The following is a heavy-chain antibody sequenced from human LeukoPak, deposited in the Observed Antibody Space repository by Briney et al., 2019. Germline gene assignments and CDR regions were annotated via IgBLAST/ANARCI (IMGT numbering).Heavy chain of an antibody. CDR2: IKPDGSEK. CDR3: ARERMYSGSGSTYPYYDY. CDR1: GFTLSSYA. D-gene: IGHD3-10*01. J-gene: IGHJ4*02. Sequence: GGSLRLSCAASGFTLSSYAMSWVRQAPGKGLEWVANIKPDGSEKYFMDSVKGRFTISRDNAKNALYLEMNSLRAEDTAEYFCARERMYSGSGSTYPYYDYWGQGTLVTVSS. V-gene: IGHV3-7*01.